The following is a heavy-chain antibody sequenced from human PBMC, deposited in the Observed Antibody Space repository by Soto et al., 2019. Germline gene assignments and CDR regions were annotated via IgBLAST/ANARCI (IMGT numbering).Heavy chain of an antibody. J-gene: IGHJ6*03. CDR2: IRSKAYGGTT. CDR3: TSNYYYGSGSYYYYYYYMDV. D-gene: IGHD3-10*01. Sequence: GGSLRLSCTASGFTFGDYAMSWFRQAPGKGLEWVGFIRSKAYGGTTEYAASVKGRFTISRDDSKSIAYLQMNSLKTEDTAVYYCTSNYYYGSGSYYYYYYYMDVWGKGTTVTVSS. V-gene: IGHV3-49*03. CDR1: GFTFGDYA.